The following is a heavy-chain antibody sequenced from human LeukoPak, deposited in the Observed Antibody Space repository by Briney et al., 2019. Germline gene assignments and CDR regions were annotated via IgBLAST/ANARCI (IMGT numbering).Heavy chain of an antibody. J-gene: IGHJ2*01. CDR3: ARTLAAAGHWYFDL. Sequence: ASVKVSCKASGYTFTSYGISWVRQAPGQGLEWMGWVSAYNGNTNYAQKLQGRVTMTTDTSTSTAYMELRSLRSDDTAVYYCARTLAAAGHWYFDLWGRGTLVTVSS. CDR2: VSAYNGNT. V-gene: IGHV1-18*01. CDR1: GYTFTSYG. D-gene: IGHD6-13*01.